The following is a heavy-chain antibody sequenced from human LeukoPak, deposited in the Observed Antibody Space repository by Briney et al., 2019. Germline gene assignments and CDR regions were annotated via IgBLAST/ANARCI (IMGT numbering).Heavy chain of an antibody. D-gene: IGHD2-2*02. CDR3: ARLYGAYFDY. CDR2: IYYSGST. J-gene: IGHJ4*02. CDR1: GGSISSYY. V-gene: IGHV4-59*01. Sequence: SETLSLTCTVSGGSISSYYWSWIRQPPGKGLEWIGYIYYSGSTNYNPSLKRRVTISVDTSKNQFSLKLSSVTAADTAVYYCARLYGAYFDYWGQGTLVTVSS.